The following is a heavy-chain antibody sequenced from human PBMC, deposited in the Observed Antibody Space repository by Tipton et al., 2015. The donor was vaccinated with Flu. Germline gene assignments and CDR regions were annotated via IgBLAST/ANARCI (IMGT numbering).Heavy chain of an antibody. J-gene: IGHJ4*02. D-gene: IGHD3-3*01. CDR1: GGSFSGYY. CDR3: ARRDYDFWSGYYPVRY. Sequence: TLSLTCAVYGGSFSGYYWSWIRQPPGKGLERIGEINHSGSTNYNPSLKSRVTISVDTSKNQFSLKLSSVTAADTAVYYCARRDYDFWSGYYPVRYWGQGTLVTVSS. V-gene: IGHV4-34*01. CDR2: INHSGST.